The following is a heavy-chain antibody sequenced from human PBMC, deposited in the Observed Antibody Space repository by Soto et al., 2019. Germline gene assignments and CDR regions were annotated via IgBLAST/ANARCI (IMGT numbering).Heavy chain of an antibody. J-gene: IGHJ4*02. V-gene: IGHV1-69*08. D-gene: IGHD1-7*01. CDR1: GGTLKTYS. CDR2: INPIFGTA. Sequence: QVQLVQSGAEVKKPGSSVKVSCKASGGTLKTYSFNWVRQAPGQGLEWLGKINPIFGTANYAQKFQGRVTITADESTSTAYMELSSLRSEDTAVYYCARARITGTQLYGFDYWGQGTLVTVSS. CDR3: ARARITGTQLYGFDY.